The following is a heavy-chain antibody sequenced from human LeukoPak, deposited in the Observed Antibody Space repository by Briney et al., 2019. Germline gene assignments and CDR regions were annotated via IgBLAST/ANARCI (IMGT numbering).Heavy chain of an antibody. D-gene: IGHD2-21*02. J-gene: IGHJ4*02. CDR2: TRNKANSYTT. CDR1: GFTFSDHY. CDR3: ARVVAYCGGDCPYYFDY. Sequence: GGSLRVSCAASGFTFSDHYMDWVRQAPGKGLEWVGRTRNKANSYTTEYAASVKGRFTISREDSKNSLYLQMNSLKTEDTAVYYCARVVAYCGGDCPYYFDYWGQGTLVTVSS. V-gene: IGHV3-72*01.